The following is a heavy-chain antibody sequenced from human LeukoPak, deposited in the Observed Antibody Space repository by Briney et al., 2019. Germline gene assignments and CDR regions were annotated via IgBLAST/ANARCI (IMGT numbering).Heavy chain of an antibody. V-gene: IGHV1-18*01. D-gene: IGHD1-26*01. Sequence: ASVKVSCKASGYTFTSYGISWVRQAPGQGLEWMGLISAYNGNTNYAQKLQGRVTMTTDTSTSTAYMELRSLRSDDTAVYYCAREKYSGSYFPDAFDIWGQGTMVTVSS. CDR2: ISAYNGNT. CDR3: AREKYSGSYFPDAFDI. CDR1: GYTFTSYG. J-gene: IGHJ3*02.